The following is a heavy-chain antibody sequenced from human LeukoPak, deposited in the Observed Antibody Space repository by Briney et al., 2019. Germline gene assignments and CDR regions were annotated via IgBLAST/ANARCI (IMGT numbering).Heavy chain of an antibody. CDR2: INPVNGDI. D-gene: IGHD3-16*02. Sequence: ASVKVSCKASGYTFTNYAMHWVRQAPGQRLEWMGWINPVNGDIKYSQKLQGRVTITRDTSASTAYMELSSLRSEDTAVYYCARTYYDYVWGSYRFWGQGTLVTVSS. CDR3: ARTYYDYVWGSYRF. V-gene: IGHV1-3*01. CDR1: GYTFTNYA. J-gene: IGHJ4*02.